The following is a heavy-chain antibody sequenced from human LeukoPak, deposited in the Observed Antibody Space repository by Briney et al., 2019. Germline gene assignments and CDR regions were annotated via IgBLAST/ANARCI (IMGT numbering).Heavy chain of an antibody. J-gene: IGHJ6*02. V-gene: IGHV3-23*01. CDR2: ISGSGGST. CDR1: GFTFSSYA. Sequence: PGGSLRLSCAASGFTFSSYAMSWVRQAPGKGLEWVSAISGSGGSTYYADSVKGRFTISRDNSKNTLYLQMNSLRAEDTAVYYCANSAVAGRDYYYGMDVWGQGTTVTVSS. D-gene: IGHD6-19*01. CDR3: ANSAVAGRDYYYGMDV.